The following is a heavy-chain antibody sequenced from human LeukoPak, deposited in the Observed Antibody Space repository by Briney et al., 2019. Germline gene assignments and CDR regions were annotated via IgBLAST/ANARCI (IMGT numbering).Heavy chain of an antibody. J-gene: IGHJ4*02. CDR2: IRSKAYGGTT. Sequence: PGGSLRLSCTSAGFTFGDYAMSWVRQAPGKGLEWVGFIRSKAYGGTTEYSASVKGRFTISRDDSKSIDYLQMNSLKTEDTAVYYCTRWHSQYFDFWGQGTLVTVSS. V-gene: IGHV3-49*04. CDR1: GFTFGDYA. CDR3: TRWHSQYFDF. D-gene: IGHD2-21*01.